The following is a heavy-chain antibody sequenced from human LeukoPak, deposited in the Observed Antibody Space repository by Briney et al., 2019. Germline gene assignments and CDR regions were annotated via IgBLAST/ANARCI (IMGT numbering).Heavy chain of an antibody. CDR1: GGSFSGYY. CDR3: ARGRYYDFWSGYYTNTYFDY. Sequence: SETLSLTCAVYGGSFSGYYWSWIRQPPGKGLEWIGEINHSGGTNYNPSLKSRVTISVDTSKNQFSLKLSSVTAADTAVYYCARGRYYDFWSGYYTNTYFDYWGQGTLVTVSS. V-gene: IGHV4-34*01. J-gene: IGHJ4*02. D-gene: IGHD3-3*01. CDR2: INHSGGT.